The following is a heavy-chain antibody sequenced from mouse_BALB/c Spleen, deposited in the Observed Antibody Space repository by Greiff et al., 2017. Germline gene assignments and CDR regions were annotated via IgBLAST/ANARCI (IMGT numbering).Heavy chain of an antibody. D-gene: IGHD1-2*01. CDR1: GYAFTNYL. Sequence: VQLQQSGAELVRPGTSVKVSCKASGYAFTNYLIEWVKQRPGQGLEWIGVINPGSGGTNYNEKFKGKATLTADKSSSTAYMQLSSLTSDDSAVYFCARSGLRPDYYAMDYWGQGTSVTVSS. V-gene: IGHV1-54*03. J-gene: IGHJ4*01. CDR2: INPGSGGT. CDR3: ARSGLRPDYYAMDY.